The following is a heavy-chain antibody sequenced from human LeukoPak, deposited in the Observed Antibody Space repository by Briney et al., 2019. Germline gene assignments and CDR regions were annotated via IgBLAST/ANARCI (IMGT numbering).Heavy chain of an antibody. Sequence: SETLSLTCTVSGGSVSTYYWSWIRQPPGKGLEWIAYLSYSGSTNYNPSLKSRVTISVDTSKNQFSLKLSSVTAADTAVYYCARGKNLADYYDSSGYYLIDYWGQGTLVTVSS. D-gene: IGHD3-22*01. CDR1: GGSVSTYY. V-gene: IGHV4-59*08. CDR2: LSYSGST. CDR3: ARGKNLADYYDSSGYYLIDY. J-gene: IGHJ4*02.